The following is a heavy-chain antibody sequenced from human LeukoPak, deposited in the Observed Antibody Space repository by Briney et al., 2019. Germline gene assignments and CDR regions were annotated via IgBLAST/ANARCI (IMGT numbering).Heavy chain of an antibody. Sequence: GGSLRLSCAASGFTFSSYSMNWVRQAPGKGLEWVSAISGSGGSTYYADSVKGRFTISRDNSKNTLYLQMNSLRAEDTAVYYCAKEGNLDDAFDIWGQGTMVTVSS. CDR2: ISGSGGST. D-gene: IGHD1-14*01. CDR3: AKEGNLDDAFDI. J-gene: IGHJ3*02. CDR1: GFTFSSYS. V-gene: IGHV3-23*01.